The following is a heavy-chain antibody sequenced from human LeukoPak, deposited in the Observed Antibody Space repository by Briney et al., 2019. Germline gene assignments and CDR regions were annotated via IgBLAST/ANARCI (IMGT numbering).Heavy chain of an antibody. D-gene: IGHD3-9*01. J-gene: IGHJ4*02. CDR2: IYYSGST. CDR3: ARAVGDLDNILTGYPYHFDY. V-gene: IGHV4-59*01. Sequence: SETLSLTCTVSGGSISSYYWSWIRQPPGKGLERIGYIYYSGSTNYNPSLKSRVTISVDTSKNQFSLKLSSVTAADTAVYYCARAVGDLDNILTGYPYHFDYWGQGTLVTVSS. CDR1: GGSISSYY.